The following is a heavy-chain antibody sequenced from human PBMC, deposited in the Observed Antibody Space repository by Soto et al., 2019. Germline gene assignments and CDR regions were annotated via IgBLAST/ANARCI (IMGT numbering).Heavy chain of an antibody. CDR1: GFTFSDHY. CDR2: SRNRANSYTT. D-gene: IGHD1-7*01. J-gene: IGHJ6*02. CDR3: ATGVIGTSGDYYYGMDV. Sequence: EVHLVESGGGLVQPGGSLRLACAASGFTFSDHYMDWVRQAPGKGLEWVGRSRNRANSYTTEYAASVKGRFTISRDNSKNSLYLQMSSLRTEDTAVYYCATGVIGTSGDYYYGMDVWGQGTTVTVSS. V-gene: IGHV3-72*01.